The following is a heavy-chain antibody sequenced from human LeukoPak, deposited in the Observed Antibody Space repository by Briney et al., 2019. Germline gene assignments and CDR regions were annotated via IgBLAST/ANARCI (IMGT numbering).Heavy chain of an antibody. J-gene: IGHJ4*02. CDR3: ARGREWEPKVFDY. CDR2: IYYSGST. Sequence: PSETLSLTCTVSGGSISSYYWSWIRQPPGKGLEWIGYIYYSGSTNYNPSLKSRVTISVDTSKNQFSLKLSSVTAADTAVYYCARGREWEPKVFDYWGQGTLVTVSS. CDR1: GGSISSYY. V-gene: IGHV4-59*01. D-gene: IGHD1-26*01.